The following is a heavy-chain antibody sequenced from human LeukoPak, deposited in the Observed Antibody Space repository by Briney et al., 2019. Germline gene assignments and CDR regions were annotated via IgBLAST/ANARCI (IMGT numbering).Heavy chain of an antibody. J-gene: IGHJ3*02. D-gene: IGHD3-16*01. CDR2: IYSGGST. V-gene: IGHV3-53*01. CDR1: GFTFDDYT. CDR3: ARWGKLRDAFDI. Sequence: GGSLRLSCAASGFTFDDYTMHWVRQAPGKGLEWVSVIYSGGSTYYADSVKGRFTISRDNSKNTLYLQMNSLRAEDTAVYYCARWGKLRDAFDIWGQGTMVTVSS.